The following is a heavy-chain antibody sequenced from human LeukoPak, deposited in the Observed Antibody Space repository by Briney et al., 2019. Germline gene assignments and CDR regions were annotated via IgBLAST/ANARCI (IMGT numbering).Heavy chain of an antibody. J-gene: IGHJ6*02. CDR2: ISAYNGNT. CDR1: GYTFTIYG. V-gene: IGHV1-18*01. CDR3: ARDPGPLYSSSWGYYYYGMDV. D-gene: IGHD6-13*01. Sequence: ASVKVSCKASGYTFTIYGISWVRQAPGQGLEWMGWISAYNGNTSYAQKLQGRVTMTTDTSTSTAYMELRSLRSDDTAVYYCARDPGPLYSSSWGYYYYGMDVWGQGTTVTVSS.